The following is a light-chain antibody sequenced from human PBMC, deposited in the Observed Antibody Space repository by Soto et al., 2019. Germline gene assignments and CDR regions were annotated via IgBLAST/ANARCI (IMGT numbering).Light chain of an antibody. Sequence: EIVMTQSPATLSVSPGERATLSCRASQSVSSNLAWYQQKPGQAPSLPFYGPSTRATGIPARFSGSGSGTEFTLTISSLQSEDFAVYYCQQYNNWPRALTFGGGTKVEIK. J-gene: IGKJ4*01. CDR1: QSVSSN. CDR2: GPS. V-gene: IGKV3-15*01. CDR3: QQYNNWPRALT.